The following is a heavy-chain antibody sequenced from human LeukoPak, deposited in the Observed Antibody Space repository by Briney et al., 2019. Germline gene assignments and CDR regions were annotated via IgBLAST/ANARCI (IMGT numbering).Heavy chain of an antibody. CDR3: ASPYYYDSSGYYDAFDI. V-gene: IGHV1-69*04. Sequence: SVKVSCKASGGIFSSYAISWVRPAPGQGLEWRGRIFPILGIANYAQKFQGRVTITADKSTSTAYMELSSLRSEDTAVYYCASPYYYDSSGYYDAFDIWGQGTMVTVSS. CDR1: GGIFSSYA. D-gene: IGHD3-22*01. CDR2: IFPILGIA. J-gene: IGHJ3*02.